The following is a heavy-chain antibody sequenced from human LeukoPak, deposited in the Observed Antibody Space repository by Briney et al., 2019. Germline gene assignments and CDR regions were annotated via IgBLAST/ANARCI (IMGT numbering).Heavy chain of an antibody. CDR1: GFTFNNYG. Sequence: GGPLRLSCAASGFTFNNYGMHWVRQAPGKGLEWVAVISSDGTKKYYGDSVKGRFTISRDDSKNTLYLQMNSLRAEDTAVYYCARYGDHGNYFDCWGQGTLVTVSS. V-gene: IGHV3-30*03. CDR3: ARYGDHGNYFDC. D-gene: IGHD4-17*01. J-gene: IGHJ4*02. CDR2: ISSDGTKK.